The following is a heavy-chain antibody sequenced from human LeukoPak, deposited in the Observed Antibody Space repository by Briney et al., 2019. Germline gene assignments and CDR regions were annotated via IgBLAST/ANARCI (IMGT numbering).Heavy chain of an antibody. CDR3: ARAHYDSSGYYYGRVNWFDP. Sequence: PGGSLRLSCAASGFTFSSYSMNWVRQAPGKGLEWVSSISSSSRYIYYADSVKGRFTISRDNAKNSLYLQMNSLRAEDTAVYYCARAHYDSSGYYYGRVNWFDPWGQGTLVTVSS. V-gene: IGHV3-21*01. J-gene: IGHJ5*02. CDR2: ISSSSRYI. D-gene: IGHD3-22*01. CDR1: GFTFSSYS.